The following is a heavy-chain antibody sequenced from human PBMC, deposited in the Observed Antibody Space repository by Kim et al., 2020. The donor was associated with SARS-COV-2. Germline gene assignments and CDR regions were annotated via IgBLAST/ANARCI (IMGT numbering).Heavy chain of an antibody. D-gene: IGHD5-12*01. CDR2: IYYSGST. V-gene: IGHV4-61*01. CDR3: ARGHRGDGYDY. J-gene: IGHJ4*02. Sequence: SETLSLTCTVSGGSVSSGSYYWSWIRQPPGKGLEWIGYIYYSGSTNYNPSLKSRVTISVDTSKNQFSLKLSSVTAADTAVYYCARGHRGDGYDYWGQGTLVTVSS. CDR1: GGSVSSGSYY.